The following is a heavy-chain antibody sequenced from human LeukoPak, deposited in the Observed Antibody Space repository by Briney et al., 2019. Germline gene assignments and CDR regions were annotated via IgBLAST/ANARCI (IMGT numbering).Heavy chain of an antibody. J-gene: IGHJ4*02. Sequence: GGSLRLSCAASGFTFSSYSMNWVRQAPGKGLEWVSSISSSSSYIYYTDSVKGRFTISRDNAKNSLYPQMNSLRAEDTAVYYCARDPSTYYYGSGSYPTGWGQGTLVTVSS. CDR1: GFTFSSYS. CDR3: ARDPSTYYYGSGSYPTG. CDR2: ISSSSSYI. D-gene: IGHD3-10*01. V-gene: IGHV3-21*01.